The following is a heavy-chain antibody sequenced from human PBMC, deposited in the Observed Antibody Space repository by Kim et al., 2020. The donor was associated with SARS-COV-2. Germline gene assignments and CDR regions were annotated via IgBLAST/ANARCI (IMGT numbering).Heavy chain of an antibody. V-gene: IGHV3-33*06. Sequence: GGSLRLSCAASGFTFSSYAMHWVRQAPGKGLEWVAVIWYDGSNKYYADSVKGRFTISRDNSKNTLYLQMNSLRAEDTAVYYCAKDGPYCSGGSCYPEYFQHWGQGTLVTVSS. J-gene: IGHJ1*01. CDR2: IWYDGSNK. D-gene: IGHD2-15*01. CDR3: AKDGPYCSGGSCYPEYFQH. CDR1: GFTFSSYA.